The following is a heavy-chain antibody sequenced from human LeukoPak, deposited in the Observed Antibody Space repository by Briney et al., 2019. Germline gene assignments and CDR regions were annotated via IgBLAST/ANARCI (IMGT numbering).Heavy chain of an antibody. V-gene: IGHV3-30*18. D-gene: IGHD2-2*01. CDR2: ISYDGSNK. Sequence: GGSLRLSCAASGFTFSSYGMHWVRQAPGKGLEWVAVISYDGSNKYYADSVKGRFTISRDNSKNTLYLQMNSLRAEDTAVYYCAKDQENLGYCSSTSCYFPGADVWGQGTTVTVSS. J-gene: IGHJ6*02. CDR1: GFTFSSYG. CDR3: AKDQENLGYCSSTSCYFPGADV.